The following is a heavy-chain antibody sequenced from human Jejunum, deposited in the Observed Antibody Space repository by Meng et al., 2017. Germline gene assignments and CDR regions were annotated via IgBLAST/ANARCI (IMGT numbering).Heavy chain of an antibody. CDR1: GFIFSNYA. D-gene: IGHD6-13*01. Sequence: GESLKISCAASGFIFSNYAFIWVRQPPGKGLDWVSGISASGVITYYADSVKGRFTISRDNSKNTLYLQMTSLTAEDTAVYYCAKVWSSVAAGGRFDYWGQGTWSPSPQ. J-gene: IGHJ4*02. V-gene: IGHV3-23*01. CDR3: AKVWSSVAAGGRFDY. CDR2: ISASGVIT.